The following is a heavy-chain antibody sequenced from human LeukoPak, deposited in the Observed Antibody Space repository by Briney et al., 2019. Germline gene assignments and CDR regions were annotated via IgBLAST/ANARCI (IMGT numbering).Heavy chain of an antibody. J-gene: IGHJ4*02. V-gene: IGHV3-23*01. Sequence: WGSLSLSCAASGFTFSSYGMSWVRQAPGKGLEWVSAISGSCGSTYYADSVKGRFTISRDNSKNTLYLQMNSLRAEDTAVYYCAKGSGGSGSYSKYYFDYWGQGTLVTVSS. CDR3: AKGSGGSGSYSKYYFDY. CDR2: ISGSCGST. CDR1: GFTFSSYG. D-gene: IGHD3-10*01.